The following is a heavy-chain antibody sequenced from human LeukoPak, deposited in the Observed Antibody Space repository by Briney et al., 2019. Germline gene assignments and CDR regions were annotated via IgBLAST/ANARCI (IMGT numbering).Heavy chain of an antibody. Sequence: PSETLSLTCAVYGESFSGHFWSWIRQPPEKGLEWIGEINHSGRTNYNPSLKSRVTISVDTSKNQFSLKLSSVTAADTAEYFCARRPYCSGGGCYGDYSFYHMDVWGRGTTVTISS. CDR1: GESFSGHF. V-gene: IGHV4-34*01. J-gene: IGHJ6*03. CDR3: ARRPYCSGGGCYGDYSFYHMDV. CDR2: INHSGRT. D-gene: IGHD2-15*01.